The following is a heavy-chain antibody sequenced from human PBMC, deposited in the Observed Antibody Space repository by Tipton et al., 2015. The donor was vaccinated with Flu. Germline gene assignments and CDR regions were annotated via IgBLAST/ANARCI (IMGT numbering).Heavy chain of an antibody. CDR3: ARERGIAAAGTEGTFDI. CDR2: ISAYNGNT. Sequence: QVQLVQSGAEVKKPGASVKVSCKASGYTFTSYGISWVRQAPGQGLEWMGWISAYNGNTNYAQKLQGRVTMTTDTSISTAYMELSRLRSDDTAVYYCARERGIAAAGTEGTFDIWGQGTMVTVSS. D-gene: IGHD6-13*01. CDR1: GYTFTSYG. V-gene: IGHV1-18*04. J-gene: IGHJ3*02.